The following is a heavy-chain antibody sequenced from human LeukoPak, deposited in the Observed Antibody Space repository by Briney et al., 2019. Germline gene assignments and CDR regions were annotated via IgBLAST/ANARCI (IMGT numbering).Heavy chain of an antibody. D-gene: IGHD3-10*01. CDR3: ASYYGSGSYYYYYYGMDV. Sequence: ASVTVSCTASGYTFTSYYMHWVRQAPGQGLEWMGIINPSGGSTSYAQKFQGRVTMTRDTSTSTVYMELSSLRSEDTAVYYCASYYGSGSYYYYYYGMDVWGQGTTVTVSS. J-gene: IGHJ6*02. CDR2: INPSGGST. CDR1: GYTFTSYY. V-gene: IGHV1-46*01.